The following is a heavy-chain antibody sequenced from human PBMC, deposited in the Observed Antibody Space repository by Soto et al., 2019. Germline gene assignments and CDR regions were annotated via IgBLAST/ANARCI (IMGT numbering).Heavy chain of an antibody. V-gene: IGHV1-18*01. CDR2: ISAYNGNT. CDR1: GYTFTSYG. CDR3: ARVSIVGTLDSGMDV. D-gene: IGHD1-26*01. Sequence: ASVKVSCKASGYTFTSYGISWVRQAPGQGLEWMGWISAYNGNTNYAQKLQGRVTMTTDTSTSTAYMELRSLRSDDTAVYYCARVSIVGTLDSGMDVWGQGTTVTVSS. J-gene: IGHJ6*02.